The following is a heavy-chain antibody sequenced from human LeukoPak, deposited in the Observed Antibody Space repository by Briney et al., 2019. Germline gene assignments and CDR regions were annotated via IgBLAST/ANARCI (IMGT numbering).Heavy chain of an antibody. V-gene: IGHV3-33*01. D-gene: IGHD6-13*01. CDR1: GFTFSSYG. CDR2: IWYDGSNK. Sequence: PGRSLRLSCAASGFTFSSYGMHWVRQAPGKGMEWVAVIWYDGSNKYYADSVKGRFTISRDNSKNTLYLQMNSLRAEDTAVYYCARDLHGSWYPNWFDPWGQGTLVTFSS. CDR3: ARDLHGSWYPNWFDP. J-gene: IGHJ5*02.